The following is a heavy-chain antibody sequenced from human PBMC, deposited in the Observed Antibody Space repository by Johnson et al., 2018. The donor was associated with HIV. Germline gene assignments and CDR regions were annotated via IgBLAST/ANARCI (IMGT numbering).Heavy chain of an antibody. CDR2: IGGSDTTI. D-gene: IGHD6-13*01. CDR1: GFTFSDYY. J-gene: IGHJ3*02. Sequence: QVQLVESGGGLVQPGGSLRLSCAASGFTFSDYYMSWIRQAPGKGLEWVSYIGGSDTTIYYADSVKGRFTISRDNAKNLIYLQMNSLRADDTAVYYCARGLAADAFDIWGQGTMVTVSS. V-gene: IGHV3-11*04. CDR3: ARGLAADAFDI.